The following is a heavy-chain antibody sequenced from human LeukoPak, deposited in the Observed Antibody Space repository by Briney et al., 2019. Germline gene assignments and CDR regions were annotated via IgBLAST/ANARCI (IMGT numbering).Heavy chain of an antibody. CDR3: ARFSKGSSVVDTAGFDY. CDR1: GGSISSYY. Sequence: SETLSLTCTVSGGSISSYYWSWIRQPAGKGLEWIGRIYTSGSTNYNPSLKSRVTMSVDTSKNQFSLKLSSVTAADTAVYYCARFSKGSSVVDTAGFDYWGQGTLVTVSS. J-gene: IGHJ4*02. D-gene: IGHD4-23*01. V-gene: IGHV4-4*07. CDR2: IYTSGST.